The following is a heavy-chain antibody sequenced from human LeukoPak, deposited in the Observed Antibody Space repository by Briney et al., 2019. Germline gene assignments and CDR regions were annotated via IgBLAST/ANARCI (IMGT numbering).Heavy chain of an antibody. D-gene: IGHD2-2*01. Sequence: ASVTVSCKASGGTFSSYEISWVRQAPGQGLEWMGGIIPMFGTAKYAQKFQGRVTITADKSTSTAYMELSSLRSEDTAVYYCASGTTDIVVVPATLRNYYFDYWGQGTLVTVSS. CDR1: GGTFSSYE. CDR2: IIPMFGTA. V-gene: IGHV1-69*06. J-gene: IGHJ4*02. CDR3: ASGTTDIVVVPATLRNYYFDY.